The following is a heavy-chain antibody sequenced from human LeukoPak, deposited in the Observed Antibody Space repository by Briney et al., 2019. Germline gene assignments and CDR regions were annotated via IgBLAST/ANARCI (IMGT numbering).Heavy chain of an antibody. V-gene: IGHV3-30*03. Sequence: GGSLRLSCAASGLTFSDYGMHWVRQAPGKGLEWVAVISNDGIKKDHADSVKGRFTISRDNSKNTVYLQMNSLITDDTAVYYCASVGYVDWLVDNWGQGTLVTVSS. J-gene: IGHJ4*02. CDR2: ISNDGIKK. CDR3: ASVGYVDWLVDN. CDR1: GLTFSDYG. D-gene: IGHD3-9*01.